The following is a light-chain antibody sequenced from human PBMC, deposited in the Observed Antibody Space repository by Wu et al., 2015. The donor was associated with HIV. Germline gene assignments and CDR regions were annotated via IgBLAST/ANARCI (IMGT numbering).Light chain of an antibody. Sequence: IVLTQSPGTLSLSPGERATLSCRASQSITSSYLAWHQQKPGQAPRLLIYAASTRAPGIPDRFSGSGSGTDFTLTISRLEPEDFAVYYCHQYGNSLWTFGQGTKVEIK. CDR1: QSITSSY. CDR3: HQYGNSLWT. J-gene: IGKJ1*01. V-gene: IGKV3-20*01. CDR2: AAS.